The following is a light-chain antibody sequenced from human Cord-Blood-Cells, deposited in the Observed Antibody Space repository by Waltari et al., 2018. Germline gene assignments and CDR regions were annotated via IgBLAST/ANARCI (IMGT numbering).Light chain of an antibody. V-gene: IGKV3-11*01. J-gene: IGKJ4*01. CDR2: DAS. Sequence: EIVLTQSPATLSLSPGERAPLSCRARQSVSSYLAWYQQKPGQAPRLPIYDASNRATGIPARFSGSGSGTDFTLTNSSLAPEDFAVYYCQQRSNWLTFGGGTKVEIK. CDR3: QQRSNWLT. CDR1: QSVSSY.